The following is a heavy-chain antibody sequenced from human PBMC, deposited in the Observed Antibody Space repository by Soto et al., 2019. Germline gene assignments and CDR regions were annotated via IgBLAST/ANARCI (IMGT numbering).Heavy chain of an antibody. CDR1: GGSISSSSYY. J-gene: IGHJ3*02. Sequence: SETLSLTCTVSGGSISSSSYYWGWIRQPPGKGLEWIGSIYYSGSTYYNPSLKSRVTISVDTSKNQFSLKLSSVTAADTAVYYCARRLGAIPIHRYAFDIWGQGTMVTVSS. D-gene: IGHD1-26*01. V-gene: IGHV4-39*01. CDR3: ARRLGAIPIHRYAFDI. CDR2: IYYSGST.